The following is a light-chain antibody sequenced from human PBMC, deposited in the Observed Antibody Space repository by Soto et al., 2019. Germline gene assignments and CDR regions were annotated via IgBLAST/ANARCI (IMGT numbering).Light chain of an antibody. Sequence: DIQMTQSPSSLSASVGDRVTITCRANQSITNYLNWYQQKPGKAPKLLIYAASSLQSGAPSRFSGSGSGTDFTLTISSLQPEDSASYFCQQSIRAPLTFGGGTKVEV. V-gene: IGKV1-39*01. CDR1: QSITNY. J-gene: IGKJ4*01. CDR2: AAS. CDR3: QQSIRAPLT.